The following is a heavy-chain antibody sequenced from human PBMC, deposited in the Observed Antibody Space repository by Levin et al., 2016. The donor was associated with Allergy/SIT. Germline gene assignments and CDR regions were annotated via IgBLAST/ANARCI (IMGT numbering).Heavy chain of an antibody. CDR1: GYTFTSYG. Sequence: ASVKVSCKASGYTFTSYGISWVRQAPGQGLEWMGWISAYNGNTNYAQKLQGRVTMTTDTSTSTAYMELRSLRSDDTAVYYCARLLEYSSSLYPDYWGQGTLVTVSS. V-gene: IGHV1-18*01. D-gene: IGHD6-6*01. CDR2: ISAYNGNT. J-gene: IGHJ4*02. CDR3: ARLLEYSSSLYPDY.